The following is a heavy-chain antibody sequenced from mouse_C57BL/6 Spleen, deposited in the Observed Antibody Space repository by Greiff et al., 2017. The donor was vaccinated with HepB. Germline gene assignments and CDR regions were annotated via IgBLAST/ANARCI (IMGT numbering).Heavy chain of an antibody. CDR2: ISSGGSYT. V-gene: IGHV5-6*01. Sequence: EVKLVESGGDLVKPGGSLKLSCAASGFTFSSYGMSWVRQTPDKRLEWVATISSGGSYTYYPDSVKGRFTISRDNAKNTLYLQMSSLKSEDTAMYYCARHDYDWDFAYWGQGTLVTVSA. CDR3: ARHDYDWDFAY. D-gene: IGHD4-1*01. CDR1: GFTFSSYG. J-gene: IGHJ3*01.